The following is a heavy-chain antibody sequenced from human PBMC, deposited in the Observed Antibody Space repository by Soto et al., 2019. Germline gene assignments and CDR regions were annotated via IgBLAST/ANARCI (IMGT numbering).Heavy chain of an antibody. D-gene: IGHD1-1*01. CDR1: GGSISSYY. CDR2: IYYSGST. V-gene: IGHV4-59*01. CDR3: ARGGTWFDP. J-gene: IGHJ5*02. Sequence: QVQLQESGPVLVKPAETLSLTCTVSGGSISSYYWSWIRQPPGKGLEWIGYIYYSGSTNYNPSLKSRVTISVDTSKNQFSLKLSSVTAADTAVYYCARGGTWFDPWGQGTLVTVSS.